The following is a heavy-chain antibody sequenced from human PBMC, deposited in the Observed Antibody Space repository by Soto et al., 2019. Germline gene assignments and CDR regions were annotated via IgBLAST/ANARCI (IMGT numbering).Heavy chain of an antibody. J-gene: IGHJ5*02. CDR2: ISAYNGNT. V-gene: IGHV1-18*01. D-gene: IGHD1-26*01. CDR1: GYTFTSYG. CDR3: ARFRWELLSGNWFDP. Sequence: ASVKVSCKASGYTFTSYGISWVRQAPGQGLEWMGWISAYNGNTNYAQKLQGRVTMTTDTSTSTAYMELRSLRSDDTAVYYCARFRWELLSGNWFDPWRQGTLVTVSS.